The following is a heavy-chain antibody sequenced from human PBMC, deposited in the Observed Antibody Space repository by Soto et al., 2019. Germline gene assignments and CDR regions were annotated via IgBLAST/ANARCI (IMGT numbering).Heavy chain of an antibody. Sequence: PSETLSLTCTVSGGSISSGDYYWSWIRQPPGKGPEWIGYISYRGSTYYNPSLKSRVSISADTPKNQFSLKLSSVTAADTAVYYCARGHKISGYYSFDYWGQGTLVTVSS. CDR2: ISYRGST. CDR1: GGSISSGDYY. V-gene: IGHV4-30-4*01. J-gene: IGHJ4*02. D-gene: IGHD3-22*01. CDR3: ARGHKISGYYSFDY.